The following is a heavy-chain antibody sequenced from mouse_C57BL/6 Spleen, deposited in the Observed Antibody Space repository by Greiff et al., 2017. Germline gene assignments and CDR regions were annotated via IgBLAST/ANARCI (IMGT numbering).Heavy chain of an antibody. J-gene: IGHJ4*01. CDR1: GYSITSDY. Sequence: DVKLQESGPGLAKPSQTLSLTCSVTGYSITSDYWNWIRKFPGNKLEYMGYISYGGSTYYDPSLKSRISITRKTSKNQYYLRLNSVTTEDTATDYRARGGPRNAMECWGQGTSVTVSS. V-gene: IGHV3-8*01. CDR2: ISYGGST. CDR3: ARGGPRNAMEC.